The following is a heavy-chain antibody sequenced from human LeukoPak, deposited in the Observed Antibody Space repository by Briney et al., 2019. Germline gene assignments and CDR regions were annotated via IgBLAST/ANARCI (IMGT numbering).Heavy chain of an antibody. V-gene: IGHV1-46*01. CDR1: GYTFTSHY. D-gene: IGHD3-10*01. Sequence: GASVKVSCKASGYTFTSHYMHWVRQAPGQGLEWMGIIDPSGGGTSHAQKFQGRVTMTRDTGTSTVYMELSSLRSEDTAVYYCASLGPGSSPIIDFDYWGQGTLVTVSS. J-gene: IGHJ4*02. CDR3: ASLGPGSSPIIDFDY. CDR2: IDPSGGGT.